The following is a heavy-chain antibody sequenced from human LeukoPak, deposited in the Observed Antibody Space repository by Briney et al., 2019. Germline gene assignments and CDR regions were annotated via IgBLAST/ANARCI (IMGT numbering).Heavy chain of an antibody. D-gene: IGHD3-9*01. CDR2: IYTSGST. V-gene: IGHV4-61*02. CDR1: GGSISSGSYY. Sequence: SQTLSLTXTVSGGSISSGSYYWSWIRQPAGKGLEWIGRIYTSGSTNYNPSLKSRVTISVDTSKNQFSLKLSSVTAADTAVYYCARDLTYDDILTGYYYYMDVWGKGTTVTVSS. J-gene: IGHJ6*03. CDR3: ARDLTYDDILTGYYYYMDV.